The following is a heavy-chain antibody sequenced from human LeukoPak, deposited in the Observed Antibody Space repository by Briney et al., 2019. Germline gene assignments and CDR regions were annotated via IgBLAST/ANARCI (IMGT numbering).Heavy chain of an antibody. CDR2: IWYDGSNK. V-gene: IGHV3-33*01. J-gene: IGHJ6*02. D-gene: IGHD3-22*01. CDR1: GFTFSSYG. CDR3: ARDQELSSGYNYYYYGMDV. Sequence: GGSLRLSCAASGFTFSSYGMHWVRQAPGKGLEWVAVIWYDGSNKYYADSVKGRFTIPRDNSKNTLYLQMNSLRAEDTAVYYCARDQELSSGYNYYYYGMDVWGQGTTVTVSS.